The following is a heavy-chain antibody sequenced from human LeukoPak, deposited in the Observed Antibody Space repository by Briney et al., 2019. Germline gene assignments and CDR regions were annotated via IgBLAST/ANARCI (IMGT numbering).Heavy chain of an antibody. Sequence: GGSLRLSCAASGFTFSSYAMSWVRQAPGKGLEWVSAISGSGGSTYYADSVKGRFTISRDNSKNTLYLQMNSLRAEDTAVYYCAKDLADFWSGYSFDYWGQGTLVTVSS. CDR3: AKDLADFWSGYSFDY. J-gene: IGHJ4*02. CDR1: GFTFSSYA. D-gene: IGHD3-3*01. V-gene: IGHV3-23*01. CDR2: ISGSGGST.